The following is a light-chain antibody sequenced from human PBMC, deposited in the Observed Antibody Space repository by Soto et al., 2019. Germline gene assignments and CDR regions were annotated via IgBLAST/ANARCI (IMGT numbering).Light chain of an antibody. Sequence: QSMLTQPPSVSAAPGQKVTISCSGTRSNIGNNYVSWYQHFPGTAPKLLIYDNDKRPSGIPDRFSGSKSGPSATLGITGLQTGDEADYYCVTWDGSLTAVVFGGGTKLTVL. CDR3: VTWDGSLTAVV. V-gene: IGLV1-51*01. CDR2: DND. J-gene: IGLJ2*01. CDR1: RSNIGNNY.